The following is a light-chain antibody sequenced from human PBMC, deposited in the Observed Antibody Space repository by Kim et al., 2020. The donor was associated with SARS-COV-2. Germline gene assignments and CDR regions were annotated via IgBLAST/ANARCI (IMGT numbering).Light chain of an antibody. CDR3: QQYNTWPPLT. CDR2: DAS. J-gene: IGKJ4*01. Sequence: SPGEKASLSCRASQSVSSNLAWYQQMPGQAPRLLIYDASTRATGIPARFSGSGSGTEFTLTISSLQSEDYAVYYCQQYNTWPPLTFGGGTKVDIK. V-gene: IGKV3-15*01. CDR1: QSVSSN.